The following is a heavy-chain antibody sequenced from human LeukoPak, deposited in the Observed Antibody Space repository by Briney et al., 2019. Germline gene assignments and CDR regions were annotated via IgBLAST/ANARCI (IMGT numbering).Heavy chain of an antibody. Sequence: PSETLSLTCTVSGGSISSSNWWSWVRQPPGKGLEWIGEIYHSGSTNYNPSLKSRVTISVDKSKNQFSLKLSSVTAADTAVYYCARVRVGGLGFDPWGQGTLVTVSS. J-gene: IGHJ5*02. V-gene: IGHV4-4*02. CDR3: ARVRVGGLGFDP. CDR1: GGSISSSNW. CDR2: IYHSGST. D-gene: IGHD3-16*01.